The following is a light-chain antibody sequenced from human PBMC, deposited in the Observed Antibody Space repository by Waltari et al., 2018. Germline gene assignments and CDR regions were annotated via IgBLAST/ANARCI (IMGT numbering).Light chain of an antibody. CDR1: QSITSF. J-gene: IGKJ3*01. Sequence: DIQMTQSPSSLSASVGDRVTITCRASQSITSFLSWYQQKPGKAPKLLIYAASSLQSGGPSRFSGSGSGTDFTLTISSLQPEDFATYYCQQTYSTLGATFGPGTKVDIK. V-gene: IGKV1-39*01. CDR3: QQTYSTLGAT. CDR2: AAS.